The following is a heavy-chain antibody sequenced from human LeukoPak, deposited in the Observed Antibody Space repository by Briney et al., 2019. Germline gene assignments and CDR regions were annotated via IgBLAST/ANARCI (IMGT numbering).Heavy chain of an antibody. J-gene: IGHJ4*02. CDR2: IMIGGDGK. D-gene: IGHD2-2*01. CDR3: VRAAPRDCSPASCSLFDT. V-gene: IGHV3-23*01. Sequence: GGSLRLSCAGSGFTFNNYAMSWVRRAPRKGLEWVSTIMIGGDGKHYADSVKGRFTISRDRTESTLYLQMNGLRADDTAVYYCVRAAPRDCSPASCSLFDTWGQGTLVTVSS. CDR1: GFTFNNYA.